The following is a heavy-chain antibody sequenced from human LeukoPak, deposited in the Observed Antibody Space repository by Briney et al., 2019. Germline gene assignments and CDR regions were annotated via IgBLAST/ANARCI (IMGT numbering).Heavy chain of an antibody. Sequence: SQTLSLTCGISGDSVSSNSAAWNWVRQSPSRGLEWLGRTYYRSKWYNDYAVSVKSRITINPDTSKNQFSLQLDSVTPEDTAVYYCARAPSRIDAFDIWGQGTVVTVSS. V-gene: IGHV6-1*01. CDR2: TYYRSKWYN. CDR1: GDSVSSNSAA. J-gene: IGHJ3*02. CDR3: ARAPSRIDAFDI. D-gene: IGHD1-14*01.